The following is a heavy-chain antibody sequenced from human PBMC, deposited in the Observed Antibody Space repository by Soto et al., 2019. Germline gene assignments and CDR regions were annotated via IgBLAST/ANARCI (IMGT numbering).Heavy chain of an antibody. J-gene: IGHJ6*02. D-gene: IGHD1-7*01. Sequence: SVKVSCKASGGTFSSCAISCVRQAPGQGLEWMGGIIPIFGTANYAQKFQGRVTITADESTSTAYMELSSLRSEDTAVYYCARDRGGITGTTFFYYGMDVWGQGTTVTVSS. CDR2: IIPIFGTA. CDR1: GGTFSSCA. V-gene: IGHV1-69*13. CDR3: ARDRGGITGTTFFYYGMDV.